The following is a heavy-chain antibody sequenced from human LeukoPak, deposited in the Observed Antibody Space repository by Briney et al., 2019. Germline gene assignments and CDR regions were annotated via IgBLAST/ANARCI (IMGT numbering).Heavy chain of an antibody. CDR3: ARGASRRFLEWLSRFDY. Sequence: PSETLSLTCAVYGGSFSGYYWSWIRQPPGNGLERIGEINHSGSTNYNPSLKSRVTISVDTSKNQFSLKLSSVTAADTAVYYCARGASRRFLEWLSRFDYWGQGTLVTVSS. V-gene: IGHV4-34*01. CDR2: INHSGST. J-gene: IGHJ4*02. D-gene: IGHD3-3*01. CDR1: GGSFSGYY.